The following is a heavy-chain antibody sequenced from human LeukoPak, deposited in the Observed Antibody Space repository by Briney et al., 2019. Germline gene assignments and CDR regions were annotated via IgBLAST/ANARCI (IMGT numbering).Heavy chain of an antibody. CDR1: GGSISSYY. J-gene: IGHJ4*02. Sequence: PSETLSLTCTVSGGSISSYYWSWIRQPPGKGLEWIGYMYYSGTTNYNPSLKSRVTMSVDTSKNQFSLKLSSVTAADTAVYYCASSPLSNCGGDCYADGWGQGTQVTVSS. CDR3: ASSPLSNCGGDCYADG. D-gene: IGHD2-21*02. V-gene: IGHV4-59*01. CDR2: MYYSGTT.